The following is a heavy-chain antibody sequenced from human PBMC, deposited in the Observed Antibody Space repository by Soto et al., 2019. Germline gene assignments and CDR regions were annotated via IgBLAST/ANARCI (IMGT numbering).Heavy chain of an antibody. J-gene: IGHJ6*02. CDR3: ARMRALGTYYYYGMDV. CDR1: GGSISSYY. Sequence: SETLSLTCTVSGGSISSYYWSWIRQPPGKGLEWIGYIYYSGSINYNPSLKSRVTISVDTSKNKFSLKLSSVTAADMAVYYCARMRALGTYYYYGMDVWGQGTTVTVSS. D-gene: IGHD1-1*01. V-gene: IGHV4-59*01. CDR2: IYYSGSI.